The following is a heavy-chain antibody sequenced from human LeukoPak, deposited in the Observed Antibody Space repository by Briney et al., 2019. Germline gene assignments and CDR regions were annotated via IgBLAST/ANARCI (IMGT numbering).Heavy chain of an antibody. V-gene: IGHV3-21*01. J-gene: IGHJ4*02. CDR3: AISPYSSSFRYFDY. CDR1: GFTFSSYS. CDR2: ISSSSSYI. Sequence: GGSLRLSCAASGFTFSSYSMNWVRQAPGKGLEWVSSISSSSSYIYYADSVKGRFTISRDDAKNSLYLQMNSLRAEDTAVYYCAISPYSSSFRYFDYWGQGTLVTVSS. D-gene: IGHD6-13*01.